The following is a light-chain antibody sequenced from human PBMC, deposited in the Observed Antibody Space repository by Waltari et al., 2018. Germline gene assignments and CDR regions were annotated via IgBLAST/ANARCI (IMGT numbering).Light chain of an antibody. CDR1: QSISKY. CDR2: YAA. CDR3: QKYGTLPAT. J-gene: IGKJ1*01. V-gene: IGKV3-20*01. Sequence: EIMLTQSPGTLSLSPGARATLSFRASQSISKYLAWYQQKPSQAPRLLIYYAASRATGIPDMFGGSGSVTDFSLPICRLEPEDSAVYYCQKYGTLPATFGQGTKVEIK.